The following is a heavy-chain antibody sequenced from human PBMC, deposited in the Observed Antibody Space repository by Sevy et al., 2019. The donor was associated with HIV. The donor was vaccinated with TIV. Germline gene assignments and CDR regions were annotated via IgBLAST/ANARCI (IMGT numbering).Heavy chain of an antibody. CDR3: VKEGGGEGGDH. D-gene: IGHD2-21*01. Sequence: GGSLRLSCAASGFSFSSYGMHWVRQAPGKELEWMSYIKYDGSNKDYADSVKGRFTISRDNSKNTLYLQMNSLRVEDTAVFYCVKEGGGEGGDHWGQGTLVTVSS. J-gene: IGHJ4*02. CDR2: IKYDGSNK. CDR1: GFSFSSYG. V-gene: IGHV3-30*02.